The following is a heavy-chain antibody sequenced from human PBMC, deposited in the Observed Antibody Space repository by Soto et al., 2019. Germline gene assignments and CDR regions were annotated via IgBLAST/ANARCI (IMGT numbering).Heavy chain of an antibody. CDR2: IYPGDSDT. V-gene: IGHV5-51*01. CDR3: AGRGSSKSKSYGMDV. J-gene: IGHJ6*02. CDR1: GYTFTSYW. D-gene: IGHD6-13*01. Sequence: GASLKISCKGSGYTFTSYWIGWVRQMPGKGLEWMGIIYPGDSDTRYSPSIQGQVTISAAKSISTAYLQWSTLKPSNTALYSCAGRGSSKSKSYGMDVWGQGTTVTVSS.